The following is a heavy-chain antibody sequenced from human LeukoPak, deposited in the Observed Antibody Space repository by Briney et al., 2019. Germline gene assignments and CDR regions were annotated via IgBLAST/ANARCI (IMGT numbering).Heavy chain of an antibody. CDR1: GGSFSGYY. J-gene: IGHJ4*02. CDR3: AREGSYGHQGAYYFDY. D-gene: IGHD5-18*01. V-gene: IGHV4-34*01. Sequence: SETLSLTCAVYGGSFSGYYWSWIRQPPGKGLEWIGEINHSGSTNYNPSLKSRVTISVDTSKNQFSLKLSSVTAADTAVYYCAREGSYGHQGAYYFDYWGQGTLVTVSS. CDR2: INHSGST.